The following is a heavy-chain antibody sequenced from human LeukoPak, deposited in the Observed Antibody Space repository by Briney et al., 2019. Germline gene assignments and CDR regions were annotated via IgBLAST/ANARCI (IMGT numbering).Heavy chain of an antibody. V-gene: IGHV3-30*04. D-gene: IGHD1-26*01. CDR3: ASGFTWQELYDAFDI. CDR1: GFTFSSYA. CDR2: ISYDGSNK. Sequence: PRGSLRLSCAASGFTFSSYAMHWVCQAPGKGLEWVAVISYDGSNKYYADSVKGRFTISRDNSKNTLYLQMNSLRAEDTAVYYCASGFTWQELYDAFDIWGQGTMVTVSS. J-gene: IGHJ3*02.